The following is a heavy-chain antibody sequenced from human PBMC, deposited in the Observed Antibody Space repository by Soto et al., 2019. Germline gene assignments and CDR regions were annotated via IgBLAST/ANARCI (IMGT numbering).Heavy chain of an antibody. Sequence: EVQLVESGGGLVKPGGSLRLSCAASGFTFNNAWMNWVRQAPGKGLEWVGRIRSNIDGGTVEYAAPVKGRFTISRDDSRTTVYLEMNSLKIEDTADYYCTPDYYGAGSYVIWGQGTLVTVSS. V-gene: IGHV3-15*07. CDR2: IRSNIDGGTV. D-gene: IGHD3-10*01. J-gene: IGHJ4*02. CDR1: GFTFNNAW. CDR3: TPDYYGAGSYVI.